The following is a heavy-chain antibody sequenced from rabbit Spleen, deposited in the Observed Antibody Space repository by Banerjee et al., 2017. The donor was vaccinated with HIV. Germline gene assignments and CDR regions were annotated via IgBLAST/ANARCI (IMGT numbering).Heavy chain of an antibody. J-gene: IGHJ4*01. CDR1: GFSFSSSYW. D-gene: IGHD5-1*01. Sequence: QEQLEESGGGLVQPGTSLTLTCTASGFSFSSSYWMCWVRQAPGKGLEWIACIDTSDGDTDYANWPKGRFTISKTSSTTVTLQMTSLTAADTATYFCARGADLAGDGYKLWGPGTLVT. CDR3: ARGADLAGDGYKL. V-gene: IGHV1S45*01. CDR2: IDTSDGDT.